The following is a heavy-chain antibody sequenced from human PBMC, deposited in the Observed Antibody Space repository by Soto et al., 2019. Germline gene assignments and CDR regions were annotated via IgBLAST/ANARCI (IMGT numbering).Heavy chain of an antibody. CDR2: IHYSGST. CDR1: GGSISSYY. J-gene: IGHJ6*02. V-gene: IGHV4-59*01. CDR3: ASRSGYDYGYYYYGMDV. Sequence: QVQLQESGPGLVKPSETLSLTCTVSGGSISSYYWSWIRQPPGKGLEWIVYIHYSGSTNYNPSLKSRVTISVDTSKNQFSLKMSSVTAADTAVYYCASRSGYDYGYYYYGMDVWGQGTTVTVSS. D-gene: IGHD5-12*01.